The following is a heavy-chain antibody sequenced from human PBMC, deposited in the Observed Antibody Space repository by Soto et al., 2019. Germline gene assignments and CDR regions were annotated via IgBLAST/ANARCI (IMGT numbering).Heavy chain of an antibody. Sequence: EVQLVESGGGLVKPGGSLRLSCAASGFTFSSYSMNWVRQAPGKGLEWVSSISSSSSYIYYADSVKGRFTISRDNAKNSLYLQMNSLRAEDTAVYHCARESLAVAGHWGQGTLVTVSS. J-gene: IGHJ4*02. CDR1: GFTFSSYS. CDR3: ARESLAVAGH. CDR2: ISSSSSYI. V-gene: IGHV3-21*01. D-gene: IGHD6-19*01.